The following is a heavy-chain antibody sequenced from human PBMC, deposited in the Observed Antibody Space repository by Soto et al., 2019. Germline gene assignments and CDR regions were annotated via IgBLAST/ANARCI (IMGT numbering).Heavy chain of an antibody. CDR2: IRNKANGYST. J-gene: IGHJ4*02. D-gene: IGHD2-15*01. CDR3: VRVAATSHPEY. Sequence: PGGSLSLSSAAAGFILSHHYMDWVRQAPGKGLEWVGRIRNKANGYSTEYAASVKGRFTVSRDASEDSLYLQLDSLRIEDTAVYYCVRVAATSHPEYWGQGT. CDR1: GFILSHHY. V-gene: IGHV3-72*01.